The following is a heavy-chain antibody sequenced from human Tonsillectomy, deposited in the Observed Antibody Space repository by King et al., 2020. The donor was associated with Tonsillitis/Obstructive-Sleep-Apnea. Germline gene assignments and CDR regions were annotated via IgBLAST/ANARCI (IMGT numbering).Heavy chain of an antibody. V-gene: IGHV7-4-1*02. D-gene: IGHD2-2*01. J-gene: IGHJ5*02. CDR2: IDTNTGNP. CDR3: AREVVVKPAAYGWFDP. Sequence: VQLVQSGSELKKPGASVKVSCKASGYIFTPYAVNWVRQATGQGLEWMGWIDTNTGNPTYAPGFTGRFVFSLDTSVSTAYLQISSLKAEDTAVYYCAREVVVKPAAYGWFDPWGQGTLVTVSS. CDR1: GYIFTPYA.